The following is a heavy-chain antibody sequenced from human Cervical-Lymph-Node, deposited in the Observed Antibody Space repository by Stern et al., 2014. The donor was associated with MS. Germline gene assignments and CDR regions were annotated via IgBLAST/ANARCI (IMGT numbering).Heavy chain of an antibody. Sequence: EESGPVLVKPTETVTLTCTISGLSLSNARMGVTWIRQPPGKALEWLAPVFYHDEKSYNTSLESRLTISQDTSQSQVVLTMTNMEPVDTATYYCARIPYCPNGVCSLWDYFFDLWGQGILVTVSS. V-gene: IGHV2-26*03. CDR3: ARIPYCPNGVCSLWDYFFDL. J-gene: IGHJ4*02. CDR1: GLSLSNARMG. CDR2: VFYHDEK. D-gene: IGHD2-8*01.